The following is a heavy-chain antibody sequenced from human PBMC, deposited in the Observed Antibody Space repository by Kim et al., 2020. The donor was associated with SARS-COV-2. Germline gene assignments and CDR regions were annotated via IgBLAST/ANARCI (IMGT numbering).Heavy chain of an antibody. CDR2: ISWNSGSI. CDR3: AKGTVLLWFGESPGDAFDI. CDR1: GFTFGDYA. V-gene: IGHV3-9*01. D-gene: IGHD3-10*01. Sequence: GGSLRLSCAASGFTFGDYAMHWVRQAPGKGLEWVSGISWNSGSIGYADSVKGRFTISRDNAKNSLYLQMNSLRAEDTALYYCAKGTVLLWFGESPGDAFDIWGQGTMVTVSS. J-gene: IGHJ3*02.